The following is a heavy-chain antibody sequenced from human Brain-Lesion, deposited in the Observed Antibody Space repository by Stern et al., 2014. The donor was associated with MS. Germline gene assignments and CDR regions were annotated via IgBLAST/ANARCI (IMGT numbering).Heavy chain of an antibody. Sequence: MQLVESGAEVKKPGASVKVSCKVSGYTLTELSMHWVRQAPRKGLEWMGGFDPEDGETIYAQKFQGRVTMTEDTSTDTAYMELSSLRSEDTAVYYCATLSPGAVGNYYRHFDYWGQGTLVTVSS. CDR2: FDPEDGET. CDR3: ATLSPGAVGNYYRHFDY. CDR1: GYTLTELS. J-gene: IGHJ4*02. V-gene: IGHV1-24*01. D-gene: IGHD1-26*01.